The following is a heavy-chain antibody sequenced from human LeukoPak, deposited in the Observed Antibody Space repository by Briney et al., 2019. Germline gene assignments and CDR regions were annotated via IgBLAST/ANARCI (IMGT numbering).Heavy chain of an antibody. CDR2: INYSGST. CDR3: ASREPRSYYYYMDV. CDR1: GGSISSSSYY. Sequence: PSETLSLTCTVSGGSISSSSYYWGWIRQPPGMGLEWFGSINYSGSTYYNPSLKSRITISVYTSKNQFSLKLSSVTAADTAVYYCASREPRSYYYYMDVWGKGTTVTVSS. V-gene: IGHV4-39*07. D-gene: IGHD1-14*01. J-gene: IGHJ6*03.